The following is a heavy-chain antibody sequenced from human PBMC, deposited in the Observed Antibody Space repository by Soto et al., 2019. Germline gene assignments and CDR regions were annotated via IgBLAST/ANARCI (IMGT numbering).Heavy chain of an antibody. CDR2: IYFSGET. J-gene: IGHJ5*02. CDR1: DGSISSGAYY. V-gene: IGHV4-30-4*01. D-gene: IGHD6-19*01. CDR3: ARRFVGGTYPNGFDT. Sequence: QVQLRESGPGLVKPSQTLSLTCTVSDGSISSGAYYCSWIRHPPGKGLEWIGYIYFSGETYYKPSLTGRLSISRDTSKNQFFLRLSSVTAADTAVYYCARRFVGGTYPNGFDTWGQGTLVTVSS.